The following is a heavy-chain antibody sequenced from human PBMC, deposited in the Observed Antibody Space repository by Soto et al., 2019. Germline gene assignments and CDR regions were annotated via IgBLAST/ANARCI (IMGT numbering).Heavy chain of an antibody. CDR3: AKVLERSMITFGGVIAY. CDR2: ISFDGNIK. J-gene: IGHJ4*02. V-gene: IGHV3-30*18. CDR1: GFTFSTYG. D-gene: IGHD3-16*02. Sequence: QVRLVESGGGVVQPGRSLRLSCAASGFTFSTYGMHWVRQAPGKGLEWVAVISFDGNIKYYADSVKGRFTISRDNSKYTLYLEMDSLSAEDTAIYYCAKVLERSMITFGGVIAYWGQGALVTVSS.